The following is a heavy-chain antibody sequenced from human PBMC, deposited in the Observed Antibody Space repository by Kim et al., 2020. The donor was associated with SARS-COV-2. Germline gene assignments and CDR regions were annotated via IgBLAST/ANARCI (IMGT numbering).Heavy chain of an antibody. V-gene: IGHV3-74*01. Sequence: GGSLRLSCAASGFSFSNYFMYWFRQAPGKGLVWVSRIKSDGGTTDYADSVKGRFTIPRDNAKNTLYMQMNSLRPEDSAVYYGARDPASGFWGQGTLVTVSS. CDR1: GFSFSNYF. D-gene: IGHD3-10*01. CDR2: IKSDGGTT. CDR3: ARDPASGF. J-gene: IGHJ4*02.